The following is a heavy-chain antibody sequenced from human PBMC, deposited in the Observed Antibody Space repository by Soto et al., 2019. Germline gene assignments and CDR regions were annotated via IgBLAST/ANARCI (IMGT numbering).Heavy chain of an antibody. D-gene: IGHD6-6*01. CDR3: ARVPPSIAARYYFDY. CDR1: GYTFTSYD. J-gene: IGHJ4*02. CDR2: MNPNSGNT. Sequence: QVQLVQSGAEVKKPGASVKVSCKASGYTFTSYDINWVRQATGQGLEWMGWMNPNSGNTGYAQKFQGRVTMTRNTSISTACMELSSLRSEDTAVYYCARVPPSIAARYYFDYWGQGTLVTVSS. V-gene: IGHV1-8*01.